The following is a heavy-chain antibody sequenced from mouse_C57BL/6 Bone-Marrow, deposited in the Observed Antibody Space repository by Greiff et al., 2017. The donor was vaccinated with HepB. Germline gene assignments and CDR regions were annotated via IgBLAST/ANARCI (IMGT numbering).Heavy chain of an antibody. Sequence: EVPLVESGGGLVKPGGSLKLSCAASGFTFSDYGMHWVRQAPEKGLEWVAYISSGSSTLYYADTVKGRFTISRDNAKNTLFLQMTSLRSEDTAMYYCARPPYYYGSSYVAMDYWGQGTSVTVSS. CDR1: GFTFSDYG. CDR2: ISSGSSTL. J-gene: IGHJ4*01. D-gene: IGHD1-1*01. CDR3: ARPPYYYGSSYVAMDY. V-gene: IGHV5-17*01.